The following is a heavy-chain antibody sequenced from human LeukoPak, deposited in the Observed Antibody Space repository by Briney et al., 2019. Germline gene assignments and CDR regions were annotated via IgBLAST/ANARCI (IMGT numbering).Heavy chain of an antibody. D-gene: IGHD3-22*01. CDR2: INPNSGGT. J-gene: IGHJ4*02. CDR1: VYTFTGYY. CDR3: ARALQENYYDSSGYKSSRPLAFDY. V-gene: IGHV1-2*02. Sequence: ASVKVSCKASVYTFTGYYMHWVRQAPGQGLEWMGWINPNSGGTNYAQKFQGRVTMTRDTSISTAYMELSRLRSDDTAVYYCARALQENYYDSSGYKSSRPLAFDYWGQGTLVTVSS.